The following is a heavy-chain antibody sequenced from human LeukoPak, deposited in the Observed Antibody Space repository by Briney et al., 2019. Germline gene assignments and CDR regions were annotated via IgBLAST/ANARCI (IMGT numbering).Heavy chain of an antibody. CDR1: GVSIRTDY. Sequence: SETLSRTCTVSGVSIRTDYWTWVRQPPGKRLEWIGYIHYSGSTTYSPSLQSRVTISIDTSKNQFSLRLTSVTSADTAVYYCARDAGATAYWGQGALVTVSS. J-gene: IGHJ4*02. CDR2: IHYSGST. D-gene: IGHD4/OR15-4a*01. V-gene: IGHV4-59*13. CDR3: ARDAGATAY.